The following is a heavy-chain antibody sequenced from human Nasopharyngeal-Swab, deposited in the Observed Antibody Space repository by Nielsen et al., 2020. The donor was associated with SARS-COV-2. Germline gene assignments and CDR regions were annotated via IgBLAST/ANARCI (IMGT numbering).Heavy chain of an antibody. J-gene: IGHJ6*03. CDR3: ATYGYGSYYYYYMDV. CDR2: IYYSGST. Sequence: GSLRLSCTVSGGSISSYYWGWIRQPPGKGLEWIGSIYYSGSTYYNPSLKSRVTISVDTSKNQFSLKLSSVTAADTAVYYCATYGYGSYYYYYMDVWGKGTTVTVSS. CDR1: GGSISSYY. D-gene: IGHD5-18*01. V-gene: IGHV4-39*01.